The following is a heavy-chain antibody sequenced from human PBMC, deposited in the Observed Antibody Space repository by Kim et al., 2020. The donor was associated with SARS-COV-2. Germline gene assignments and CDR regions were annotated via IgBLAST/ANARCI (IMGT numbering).Heavy chain of an antibody. V-gene: IGHV3-74*01. CDR2: IYTDGSST. D-gene: IGHD6-19*01. J-gene: IGHJ4*02. CDR1: GFTFSSYW. CDR3: ARDVYPGSGWHRYFDY. Sequence: GGSLRLSCAASGFTFSSYWMHWVRQAPGKGLVWVSRIYTDGSSTSYADSVKGRFTISRDNAKNTLFLQMNSLSAEDTAVYYCARDVYPGSGWHRYFDYWGQGTLFTVSS.